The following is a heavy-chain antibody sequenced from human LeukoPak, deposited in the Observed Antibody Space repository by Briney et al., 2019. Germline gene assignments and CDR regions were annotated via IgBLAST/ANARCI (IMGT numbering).Heavy chain of an antibody. CDR3: ARDRASIVVVAATLYNWFDP. V-gene: IGHV1-69*04. D-gene: IGHD2-15*01. Sequence: ASVKVSYKASGGTFSSYAISWVRQAPGQGLEWMGRIIPILGIANYAQKFQGRVTITADKSTSTAYMELSSLRSEDTAVYYCARDRASIVVVAATLYNWFDPWGQGTLVTVSS. CDR2: IIPILGIA. J-gene: IGHJ5*02. CDR1: GGTFSSYA.